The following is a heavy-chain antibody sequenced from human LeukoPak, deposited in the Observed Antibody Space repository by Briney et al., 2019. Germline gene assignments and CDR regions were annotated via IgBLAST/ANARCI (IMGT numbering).Heavy chain of an antibody. CDR1: GGTFSSYA. D-gene: IGHD3-22*01. CDR2: IIPILGIA. CDR3: ARVSSGYYSFDY. V-gene: IGHV1-69*04. J-gene: IGHJ4*02. Sequence: SVKVPCKASGGTFSSYAISWVRQAPGQGLAWMGRIIPILGIANYAQKFQGRVTITADKSTSTAYMELSSLRSEDTAVYYCARVSSGYYSFDYWGQGTLVTVSS.